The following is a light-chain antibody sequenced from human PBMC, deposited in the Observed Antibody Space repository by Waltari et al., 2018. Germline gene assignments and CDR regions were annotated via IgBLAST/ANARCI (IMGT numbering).Light chain of an antibody. CDR2: FDD. Sequence: QSVLTQPPSVSEAPRQRVTLSCSGTSSNIGTTGVNRSQHLPGEAPKLLIFFDDLLPSGVSDRFSGSKSGTSASLAISGLQPQDEADYYCSTWDDSLNAWVFGGGTKLTVL. CDR3: STWDDSLNAWV. V-gene: IGLV1-36*01. CDR1: SSNIGTTG. J-gene: IGLJ3*02.